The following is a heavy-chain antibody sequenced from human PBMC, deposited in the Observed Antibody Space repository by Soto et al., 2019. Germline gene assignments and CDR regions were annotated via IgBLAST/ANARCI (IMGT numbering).Heavy chain of an antibody. CDR3: ATGVDYYGSKYFDY. Sequence: ASVKVSCKVSGYTLTELSMHWVRQAPGKGLEWMGGFDPEDGETIYAQKFQGRVTMTEDTSTDTAYMELSSLRSEDTAVYYCATGVDYYGSKYFDYWGQGTLVTVSS. V-gene: IGHV1-24*01. D-gene: IGHD3-10*01. CDR2: FDPEDGET. J-gene: IGHJ4*02. CDR1: GYTLTELS.